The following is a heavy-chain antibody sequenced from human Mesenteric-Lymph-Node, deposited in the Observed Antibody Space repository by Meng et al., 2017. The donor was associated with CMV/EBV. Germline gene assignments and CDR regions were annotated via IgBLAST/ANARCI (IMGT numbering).Heavy chain of an antibody. CDR3: ASHQLWFKSEGCFNY. CDR1: GRSFRCYD. D-gene: IGHD3-10*01. V-gene: IGHV4-34*12. J-gene: IGHJ4*02. Sequence: QVHVARWVAGFANPSLSLSFPGAAYGRSFRCYDWSWIRQAPGQGLEWIGNIIHSVSLIHNASHKKRVATSVDKSNTKLSHRPGCVTAADTSVCYCASHQLWFKSEGCFNYWGQGTLVTVSS. CDR2: IIHSVSL.